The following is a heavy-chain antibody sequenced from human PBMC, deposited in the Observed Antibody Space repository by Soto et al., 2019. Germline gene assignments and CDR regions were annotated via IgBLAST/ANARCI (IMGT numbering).Heavy chain of an antibody. D-gene: IGHD3-10*01. Sequence: GGSLRLSCAASGFTFGSYAMSWVRQAPGKGLEWVSAISGSGGSTYYADSVKGRFTISRDNSKNTLYLQMNSLRAEDTAVYYCAKDSLYYYGSGSYHFDYWGQGTLVTVSS. CDR3: AKDSLYYYGSGSYHFDY. J-gene: IGHJ4*02. CDR1: GFTFGSYA. V-gene: IGHV3-23*01. CDR2: ISGSGGST.